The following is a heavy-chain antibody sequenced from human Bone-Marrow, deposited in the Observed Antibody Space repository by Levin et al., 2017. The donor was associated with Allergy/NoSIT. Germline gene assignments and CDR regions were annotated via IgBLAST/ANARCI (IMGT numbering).Heavy chain of an antibody. CDR2: INDRGYT. V-gene: IGHV3-23*01. CDR3: VKPYYNWGNYGFAFDV. CDR1: GFIFSSSG. D-gene: IGHD3-10*01. Sequence: GGSLRLSCVASGFIFSSSGMDWVRQAPGEGLEWVSGINDRGYTFYADSAKGRFTISRDNSKNAVYLQMNSLRAEDTALYFCVKPYYNWGNYGFAFDVWGQGTMVTVAP. J-gene: IGHJ3*01.